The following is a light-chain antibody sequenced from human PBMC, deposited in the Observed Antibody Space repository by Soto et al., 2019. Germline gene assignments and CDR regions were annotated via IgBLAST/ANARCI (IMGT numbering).Light chain of an antibody. CDR2: GAS. Sequence: ETVMTQSPATLPVSPGERATLSCRASQSVRSNLAWYQQKPGQAPRLLIYGASTRATGVPARFSGSGSGTEFTLTTNSLQSEDFALSYCQEYDNWPLWTFGQGTKVEVK. CDR3: QEYDNWPLWT. J-gene: IGKJ1*01. CDR1: QSVRSN. V-gene: IGKV3-15*01.